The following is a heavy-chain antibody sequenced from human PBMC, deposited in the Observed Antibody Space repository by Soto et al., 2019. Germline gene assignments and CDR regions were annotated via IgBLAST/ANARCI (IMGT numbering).Heavy chain of an antibody. CDR3: ARHVDTAMVTVDYYYYYGMAV. J-gene: IGHJ6*02. CDR1: GGTFSSYA. CDR2: IIPIFGTA. D-gene: IGHD5-18*01. Sequence: SVKVSCKASGGTFSSYAISWVRQAPGQGLEWMGGIIPIFGTANYAQKFQGGVTITADESTSTAYMELSSLRSEDTAVYYCARHVDTAMVTVDYYYYYGMAVWGQGTTVTVSS. V-gene: IGHV1-69*13.